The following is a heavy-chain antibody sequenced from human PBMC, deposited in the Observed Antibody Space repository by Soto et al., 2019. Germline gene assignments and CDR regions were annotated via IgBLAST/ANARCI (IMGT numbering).Heavy chain of an antibody. CDR1: GGSISSGGYY. J-gene: IGHJ6*02. CDR3: ARGAYYYGSGSYHYYYGMDV. Sequence: QVQLQESGPGLVKPSQTLSLTCTVSGGSISSGGYYWSWIRQHPGKGLEWIGYIYYSGSTYYNPSLKSRVTISVDTSKNQCSLKLSSVTAADTAVYYCARGAYYYGSGSYHYYYGMDVWGQGTTVTVSS. D-gene: IGHD3-10*01. V-gene: IGHV4-31*03. CDR2: IYYSGST.